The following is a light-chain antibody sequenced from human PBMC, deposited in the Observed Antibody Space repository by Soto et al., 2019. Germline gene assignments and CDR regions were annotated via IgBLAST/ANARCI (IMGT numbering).Light chain of an antibody. Sequence: SALTQPASVSGSPGQSITISCTGTSSDVGAYNYVSWFQQHPGKAPTLIISEVSNRPSGVSNRFSGSKSGNAASLTISGLQAEEEADYFCFSFTTDWTHVVGTGTKVTVL. J-gene: IGLJ1*01. CDR1: SSDVGAYNY. CDR2: EVS. V-gene: IGLV2-14*01. CDR3: FSFTTDWTHV.